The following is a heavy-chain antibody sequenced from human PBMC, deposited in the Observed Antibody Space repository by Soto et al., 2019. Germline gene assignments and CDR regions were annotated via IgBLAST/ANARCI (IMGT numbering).Heavy chain of an antibody. D-gene: IGHD6-19*01. J-gene: IGHJ5*02. Sequence: SETLSLTCAVYGGSFSGYYWSWIRQPPGKGLEWIGEINHSGSTNYNPSLKSRVTISVDTSKNQFSLKLSSVTAADTAVYYCAREEVAGHNWFDPWGQGTLVTVSS. CDR2: INHSGST. CDR3: AREEVAGHNWFDP. CDR1: GGSFSGYY. V-gene: IGHV4-34*01.